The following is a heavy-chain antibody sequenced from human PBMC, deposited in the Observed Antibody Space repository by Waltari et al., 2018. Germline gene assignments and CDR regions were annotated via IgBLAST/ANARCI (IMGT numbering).Heavy chain of an antibody. V-gene: IGHV1-69*12. J-gene: IGHJ5*02. Sequence: QVQLVQSGAEVKTPGSSVKVSCKDSGGTFGSYEISWVRQAPGEGLEWMGGIIPIFGTAPNYAQKFQGRLTVTADESTATVYMDLSSLRSDDTAVYYCTRRELGGAFDPWGQGTLVTVSS. CDR1: GGTFGSYE. CDR3: TRRELGGAFDP. D-gene: IGHD3-16*01. CDR2: IIPIFGTAP.